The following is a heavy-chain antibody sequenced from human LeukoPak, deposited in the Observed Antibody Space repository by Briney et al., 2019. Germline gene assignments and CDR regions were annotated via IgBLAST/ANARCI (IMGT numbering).Heavy chain of an antibody. V-gene: IGHV3-73*01. CDR2: IRSKTNGYAT. Sequence: PGGSLRLSCAASGFTVSDSAIHWVRQASGKGLEWVGRIRSKTNGYATEYVASVKGRFTISRDDSKSTAYLQMSSLKIEDTAVYYCVEMAYDYWGQGTLVTVSS. J-gene: IGHJ4*02. CDR3: VEMAYDY. D-gene: IGHD5-24*01. CDR1: GFTVSDSA.